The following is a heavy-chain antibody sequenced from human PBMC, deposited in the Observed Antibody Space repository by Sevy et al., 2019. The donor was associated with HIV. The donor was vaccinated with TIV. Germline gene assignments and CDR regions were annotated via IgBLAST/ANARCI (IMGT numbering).Heavy chain of an antibody. Sequence: GGSLRLSCTASGFTFSSYDMNWVRQAPGKGLEWVSKISSSGSSIYYADSVKGRFTISRDNAKTSLNLQMNSLSAEDTAVYYCTRNGGAFDNGFDPWGQGTLVTVSS. CDR3: TRNGGAFDNGFDP. CDR2: ISSSGSSI. CDR1: GFTFSSYD. V-gene: IGHV3-48*03. D-gene: IGHD2-8*01. J-gene: IGHJ5*02.